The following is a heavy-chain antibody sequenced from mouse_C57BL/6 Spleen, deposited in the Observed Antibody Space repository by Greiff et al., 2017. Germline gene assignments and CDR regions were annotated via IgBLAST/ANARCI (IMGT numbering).Heavy chain of an antibody. V-gene: IGHV1-50*01. J-gene: IGHJ4*01. CDR1: GYTFTSYW. Sequence: QVQLQQSGAELVKPGASVKLSCKASGYTFTSYWMQWVKQRPGQGLEWIGEIDPSDSYTNYNQKFKGKATLTVDTSSSTAYMQLSSLTSEDSAVYYCASITTVAHYYAMDYWGQGTSVTVSS. CDR3: ASITTVAHYYAMDY. D-gene: IGHD1-1*01. CDR2: IDPSDSYT.